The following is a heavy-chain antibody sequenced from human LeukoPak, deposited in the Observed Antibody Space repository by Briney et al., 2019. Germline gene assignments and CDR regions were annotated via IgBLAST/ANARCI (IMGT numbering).Heavy chain of an antibody. V-gene: IGHV3-23*01. D-gene: IGHD6-13*01. Sequence: GGSLRLSCEASGFTFSSYAMSWVRQAPGKGLEWVSGISGSGGTYYADSVKGRFTISRDNSKNTLYLQMNSLRAEDTAVYYCAKGSYGSSWDFDYWGQGTLVTVSS. J-gene: IGHJ4*02. CDR3: AKGSYGSSWDFDY. CDR1: GFTFSSYA. CDR2: ISGSGGT.